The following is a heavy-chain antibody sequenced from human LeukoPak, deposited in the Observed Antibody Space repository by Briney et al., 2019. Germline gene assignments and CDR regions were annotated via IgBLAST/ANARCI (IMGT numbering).Heavy chain of an antibody. J-gene: IGHJ4*02. D-gene: IGHD3-10*01. Sequence: PGGSLRLSCAASGFTFSDYYMSWIRQAPGKGPEWVSYISSSGSTIHYADSVKGRFTISRDNAKNSLYLQMNSLRAEDTAVYYCARGLVGIVPAAYILWFGEYVYWGQGTLVTVSS. CDR2: ISSSGSTI. CDR3: ARGLVGIVPAAYILWFGEYVY. CDR1: GFTFSDYY. V-gene: IGHV3-11*04.